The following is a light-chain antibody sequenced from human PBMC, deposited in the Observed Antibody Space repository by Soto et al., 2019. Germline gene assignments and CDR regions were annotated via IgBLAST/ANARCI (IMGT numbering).Light chain of an antibody. CDR2: GAS. Sequence: EIVMTQSPATLSVSPGERATLSCRASQSVSSNLAWYQQKPGQAPRLLIYGASTRATGIPARFSGSGSGTECTLSISGLQSEDFAVYYCRQYNNWPFTFGPGTKVDIK. V-gene: IGKV3D-15*01. J-gene: IGKJ3*01. CDR3: RQYNNWPFT. CDR1: QSVSSN.